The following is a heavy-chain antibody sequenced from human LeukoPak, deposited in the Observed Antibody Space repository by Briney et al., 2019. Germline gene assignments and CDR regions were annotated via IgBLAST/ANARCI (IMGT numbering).Heavy chain of an antibody. V-gene: IGHV3-7*01. CDR3: ATVVVVAATRVLYYYMDV. J-gene: IGHJ6*03. CDR1: GFTFSSYW. D-gene: IGHD2-15*01. Sequence: GGSLRLSCAASGFTFSSYWMSWVRQAPGKGLEWVANIKEDGSEKYYVDSVKGRFTISRDNAKNSLYLQMNSLRAEDTAVYYCATVVVVAATRVLYYYMDVWGKGTTVTVSS. CDR2: IKEDGSEK.